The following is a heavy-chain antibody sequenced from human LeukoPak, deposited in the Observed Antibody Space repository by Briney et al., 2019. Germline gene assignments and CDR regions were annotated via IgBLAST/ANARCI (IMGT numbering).Heavy chain of an antibody. V-gene: IGHV3-48*03. D-gene: IGHD3-10*01. CDR2: ISSSGSTI. J-gene: IGHJ6*03. CDR1: GFTFSSYE. Sequence: GGSLRLSCAASGFTFSSYEMTWVRQAPGKGLEWISYISSSGSTIYYADSVKGRFTISRDNAKNSLYLQMNSLRAEDTAVYYCTREGGTMVRGVITGYYYYMDVWGKGTTVTVSS. CDR3: TREGGTMVRGVITGYYYYMDV.